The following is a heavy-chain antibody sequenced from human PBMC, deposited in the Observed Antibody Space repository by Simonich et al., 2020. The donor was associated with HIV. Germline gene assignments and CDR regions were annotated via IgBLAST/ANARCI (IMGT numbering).Heavy chain of an antibody. CDR3: ARDSGDGGYFDF. CDR1: GFTFDDYA. V-gene: IGHV3-43D*04. CDR2: ISWDGGNT. Sequence: EVQLVESGGVGVQPGGSLRLSCAASGFTFDDYAMHWVRQATGKCLEWVSLISWDGGNTYYADSVKGRFTISRDNSKNSLYLQMNSLRAEDTAFYYCARDSGDGGYFDFWGQGTLVTVSP. D-gene: IGHD3-16*01. J-gene: IGHJ4*02.